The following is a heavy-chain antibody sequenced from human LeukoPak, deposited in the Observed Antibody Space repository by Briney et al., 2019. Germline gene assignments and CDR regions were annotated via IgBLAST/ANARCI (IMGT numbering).Heavy chain of an antibody. CDR2: IKQGGSES. CDR1: GFTFTDYL. Sequence: GGSLRLSCAASGFTFTDYLMAWVRQVPGKGLEWVANIKQGGSESYYVDSVKGRFTISRENAKNSLYLQIDSLRVDDTAVYYCARVGAWELQRVFDYWGQGTLVTVSS. J-gene: IGHJ4*02. V-gene: IGHV3-7*01. CDR3: ARVGAWELQRVFDY. D-gene: IGHD1-26*01.